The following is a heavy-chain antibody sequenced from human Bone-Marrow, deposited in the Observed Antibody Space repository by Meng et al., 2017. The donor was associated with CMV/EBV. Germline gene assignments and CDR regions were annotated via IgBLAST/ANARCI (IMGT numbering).Heavy chain of an antibody. CDR3: ARGEPGYGMDV. D-gene: IGHD1-14*01. J-gene: IGHJ6*02. V-gene: IGHV1-8*03. CDR2: INPNSGNT. Sequence: ASVKVSSKASGDTFSGYYVHWVRQATGQGLEWMGWINPNSGNTGYAQKFQGRVTITRNTSISTAYMELSSLRSEDTAVYYCARGEPGYGMDVWGQGTTVTVSS. CDR1: GDTFSGYY.